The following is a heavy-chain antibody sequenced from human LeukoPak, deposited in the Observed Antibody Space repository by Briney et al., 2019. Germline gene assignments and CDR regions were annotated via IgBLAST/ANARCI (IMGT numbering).Heavy chain of an antibody. CDR3: TRGHWGLQS. Sequence: SETLSLTCTVSGASVTDYWSWLRQSPGKGLEWISYIHHSGNSDYNPSLRSRVTTSLDTSKNQFSLNLISVTAADTAVYYCTRGHWGLQSWSQGTLVTVSS. CDR2: IHHSGNS. J-gene: IGHJ5*02. CDR1: GASVTDY. V-gene: IGHV4-59*02. D-gene: IGHD7-27*01.